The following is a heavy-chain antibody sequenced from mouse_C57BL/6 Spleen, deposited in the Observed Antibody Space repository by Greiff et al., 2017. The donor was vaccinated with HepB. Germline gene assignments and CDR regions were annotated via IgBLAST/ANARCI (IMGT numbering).Heavy chain of an antibody. J-gene: IGHJ3*01. Sequence: EVKLMESGAELVRPGASVKLSCTASGFNIKDDYMHWVKQRPEQGLEWIGWIDPENGDTEYASKFQGKATITADTSSNTAYLQLSSLTSEDTAVYYCTTEDYGYGRFAYWGQGTLVTVSA. V-gene: IGHV14-4*01. CDR3: TTEDYGYGRFAY. CDR2: IDPENGDT. D-gene: IGHD2-2*01. CDR1: GFNIKDDY.